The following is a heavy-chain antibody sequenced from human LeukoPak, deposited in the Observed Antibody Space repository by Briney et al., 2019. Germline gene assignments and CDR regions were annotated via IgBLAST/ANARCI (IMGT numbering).Heavy chain of an antibody. V-gene: IGHV3-30*02. CDR2: IRYDGGET. CDR1: GFTFSSYG. J-gene: IGHJ4*02. CDR3: AKDGDDCIDY. D-gene: IGHD2-21*01. Sequence: SGGSLRLSCAASGFTFSSYGMHWVRQAPGKGLEWVAFIRYDGGETFYADFVKGRFTISRDNSKNTLSLQLNTLRPEDTALYYCAKDGDDCIDYWGSGTLVTVSS.